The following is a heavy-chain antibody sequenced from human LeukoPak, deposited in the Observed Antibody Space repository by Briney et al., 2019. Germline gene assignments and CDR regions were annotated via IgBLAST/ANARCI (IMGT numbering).Heavy chain of an antibody. Sequence: EGSLRLSCAASGFTFSSYEMNWVRQAPGKGLEWVSYISSSGNTIYYADSVKGRFTISRDNAKNSLYLQLNSLRADDTAVYYVVLSYQGYFDHWGQGTLVTVSS. D-gene: IGHD3-16*02. J-gene: IGHJ4*02. CDR3: VLSYQGYFDH. CDR1: GFTFSSYE. CDR2: ISSSGNTI. V-gene: IGHV3-48*03.